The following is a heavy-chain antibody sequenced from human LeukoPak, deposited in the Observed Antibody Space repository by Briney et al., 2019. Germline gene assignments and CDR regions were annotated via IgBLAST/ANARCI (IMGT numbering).Heavy chain of an antibody. D-gene: IGHD5-18*01. CDR3: ATARLDTAMVTGYFDY. Sequence: GGSLRLSCAASGFTFSSYAMHWVRQAPGKGLEWVAVISYDGSNKYYADSVKGRFTISRDNSKNTLYLQMNSLRAEDTAVYYCATARLDTAMVTGYFDYWGQGTLVTVSS. J-gene: IGHJ4*02. CDR1: GFTFSSYA. CDR2: ISYDGSNK. V-gene: IGHV3-30-3*01.